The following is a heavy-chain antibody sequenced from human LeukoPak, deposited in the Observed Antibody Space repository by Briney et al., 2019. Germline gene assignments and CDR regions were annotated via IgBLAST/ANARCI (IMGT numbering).Heavy chain of an antibody. CDR2: INWNGGTT. Sequence: GGSLRLSCAASGFIFDDYAMSWVRQAPGKGLEWVSGINWNGGTTAHADSMKGRFTISRDNAKNSLYLQMNSLRAEDTALYYCARVRVIWDLDDAFDIWGQGTMVTVSP. CDR3: ARVRVIWDLDDAFDI. J-gene: IGHJ3*02. V-gene: IGHV3-20*04. CDR1: GFIFDDYA. D-gene: IGHD1-26*01.